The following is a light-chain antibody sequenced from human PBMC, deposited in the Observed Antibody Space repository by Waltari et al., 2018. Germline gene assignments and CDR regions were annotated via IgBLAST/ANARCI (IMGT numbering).Light chain of an antibody. CDR3: GTWDTSLSAGV. CDR1: SSNIGNSD. J-gene: IGLJ3*02. Sequence: QSVLTQPPSVTAAPGQKVSISCSGSSSNIGNSDVSWYQQVPGTAPKLLIFETNLRPSGIPDRFAGSKSGTSATLGITGRQTGDEANYYCGTWDTSLSAGVFGGGTKLTVL. CDR2: ETN. V-gene: IGLV1-51*02.